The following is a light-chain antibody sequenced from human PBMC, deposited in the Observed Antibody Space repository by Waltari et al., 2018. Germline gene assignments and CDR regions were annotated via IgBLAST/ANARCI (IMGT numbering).Light chain of an antibody. J-gene: IGKJ3*01. CDR1: PGIRSS. V-gene: IGKV1-12*01. CDR2: AAS. Sequence: DIQMTQSPSSVSASVGDRVTITCRASPGIRSSLAWYQQKPGKVPNLLIHAASSLQSGVPSRFSGSGSGTDFTLTISSLQPEDSATYYCQQAKSFPLTFGPGTKVDIK. CDR3: QQAKSFPLT.